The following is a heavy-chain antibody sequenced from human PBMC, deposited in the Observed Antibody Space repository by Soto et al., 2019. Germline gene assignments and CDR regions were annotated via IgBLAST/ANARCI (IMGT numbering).Heavy chain of an antibody. CDR3: ARGPSTAALYYYYGMDV. V-gene: IGHV3-66*01. CDR2: IYSGGST. D-gene: IGHD2-2*01. J-gene: IGHJ6*02. CDR1: GFTVSSNY. Sequence: EVQLVESGGGLVQPGGSLRLSCAASGFTVSSNYMSWVRQAPGKGLEWVSVIYSGGSTYYADSVKGRFTISRDNSKNPLYRHMNSLRAEDTAVYYCARGPSTAALYYYYGMDVWGQGTTVTVSS.